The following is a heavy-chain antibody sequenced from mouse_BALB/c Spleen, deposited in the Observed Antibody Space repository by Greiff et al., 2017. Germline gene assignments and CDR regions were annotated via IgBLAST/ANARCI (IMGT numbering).Heavy chain of an antibody. V-gene: IGHV1-7*01. D-gene: IGHD2-3*01. J-gene: IGHJ4*01. CDR2: INPSTGYT. CDR3: ARSGRLLLYAMDY. CDR1: GYTFTSYW. Sequence: QVQLQQSGAELAKPGASVKMSCKASGYTFTSYWMPWVKQRPGQGLEWIGYINPSTGYTEYNQKFKDKATLTADKSSSTAYMQLSSLTSEDSAVYYCARSGRLLLYAMDYWGQGTSVTVSS.